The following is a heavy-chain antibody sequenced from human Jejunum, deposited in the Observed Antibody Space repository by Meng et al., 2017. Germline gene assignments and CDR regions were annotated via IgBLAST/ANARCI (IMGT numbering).Heavy chain of an antibody. CDR2: ITAGGTTM. D-gene: IGHD3-16*01. J-gene: IGHJ5*02. V-gene: IGHV3-48*03. CDR1: GFTFNDHE. Sequence: GGSLRLSCAASGFTFNDHEMTWVRQAPGKGLEWISYITAGGTTMFYADSVRDRFTISRDNAKNSLYLQMNSLRGEDTAIYYCARGPYTTGWRYNWSDPWGQGTLVTVSS. CDR3: ARGPYTTGWRYNWSDP.